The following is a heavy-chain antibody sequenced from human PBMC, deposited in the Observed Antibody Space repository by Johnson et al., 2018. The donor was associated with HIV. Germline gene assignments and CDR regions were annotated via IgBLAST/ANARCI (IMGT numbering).Heavy chain of an antibody. V-gene: IGHV3-20*04. CDR1: GFSFDDYG. J-gene: IGHJ3*01. CDR2: ITWNGGST. D-gene: IGHD3-10*01. Sequence: VQLVESGGGVVRPGGYLRLSCAASGFSFDDYGMGWVRQVPGKGVEWVSGITWNGGSTGYADSVKGRFTISRDNAKKSLFLQMSSLRAEDTALYYCARDFVAFGECTAFDVWGQGTMVTVSS. CDR3: ARDFVAFGECTAFDV.